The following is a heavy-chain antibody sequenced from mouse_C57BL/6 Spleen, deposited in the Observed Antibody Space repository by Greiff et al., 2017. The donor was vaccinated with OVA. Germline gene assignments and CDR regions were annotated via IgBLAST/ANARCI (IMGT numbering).Heavy chain of an antibody. J-gene: IGHJ1*03. V-gene: IGHV1-64*01. CDR2: IHPNSGST. Sequence: VKLQQPGAELVKPGASVKLSCKASGYTFTSYWMHWVKQRPGQGLEWIGMIHPNSGSTNYNEKVKSKATLTVDKSSSTAYMQLSSLSSEDSAVYYCAREPSYYGSSYGGYFDVWGTGTTVTVSS. CDR3: AREPSYYGSSYGGYFDV. D-gene: IGHD1-1*01. CDR1: GYTFTSYW.